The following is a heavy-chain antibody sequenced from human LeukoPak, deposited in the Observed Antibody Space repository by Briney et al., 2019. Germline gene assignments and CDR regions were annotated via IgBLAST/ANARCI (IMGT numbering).Heavy chain of an antibody. CDR3: ATDRLEIYALHI. Sequence: GASVKVSCRVSGYSLSDLSIHWVRHVPGKGLEWMGGFEPEEGEHGETIYAQKFEGRLTLTEDTATDTAYMELVSLTPADTAVYYCATDRLEIYALHIWGQGTVVTVSS. D-gene: IGHD1-1*01. V-gene: IGHV1-24*01. J-gene: IGHJ3*02. CDR1: GYSLSDLS. CDR2: FEPEEGEHGET.